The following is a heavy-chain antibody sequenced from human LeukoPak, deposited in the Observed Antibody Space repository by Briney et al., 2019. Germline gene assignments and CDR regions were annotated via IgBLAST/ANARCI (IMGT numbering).Heavy chain of an antibody. CDR2: IKQDGSEK. CDR1: GFTFSSYW. D-gene: IGHD3-22*01. V-gene: IGHV3-7*01. Sequence: GGSLRLSCAASGFTFSSYWMSWVRQAPGKGLEWVANIKQDGSEKYYVDSVKGRFTISRDNAKNSLYLQMNSLRAEDTAVYYCARAIDSSQAFDIWAKGQWSPSLQ. J-gene: IGHJ3*02. CDR3: ARAIDSSQAFDI.